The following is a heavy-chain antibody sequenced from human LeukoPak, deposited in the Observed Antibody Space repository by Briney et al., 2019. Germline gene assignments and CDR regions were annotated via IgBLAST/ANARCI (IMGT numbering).Heavy chain of an antibody. CDR3: ARVRDISGHWGFLDY. Sequence: PGGSLRLSCAASGFTFSNYYIHWVRQVPGKGLVWVSHIDSDGSSTRYADSVKGRFTISRDNAKNTLYLQMNSLRAEDTAVFYCARVRDISGHWGFLDYWGQGTLVTVSS. V-gene: IGHV3-74*01. D-gene: IGHD6-19*01. CDR1: GFTFSNYY. CDR2: IDSDGSST. J-gene: IGHJ4*02.